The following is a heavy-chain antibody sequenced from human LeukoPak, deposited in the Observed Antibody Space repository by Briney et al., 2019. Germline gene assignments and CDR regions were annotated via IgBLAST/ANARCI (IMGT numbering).Heavy chain of an antibody. CDR2: IYFIGST. D-gene: IGHD3-22*01. CDR3: ARHLPYYYDSSGYSS. Sequence: SETLSLTCTVSGGSISSSSYYWGWVRQPPGRGVEWIGSIYFIGSTYYNPSLKSRVTISVDTSKNQFSLKLSSVTAADTAVYYCARHLPYYYDSSGYSSWGQGTLVTVSS. CDR1: GGSISSSSYY. J-gene: IGHJ5*02. V-gene: IGHV4-39*01.